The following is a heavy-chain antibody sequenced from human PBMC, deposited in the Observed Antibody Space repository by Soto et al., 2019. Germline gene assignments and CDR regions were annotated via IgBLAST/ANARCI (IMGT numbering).Heavy chain of an antibody. CDR2: INPNSGGT. CDR1: GYTFTVYY. D-gene: IGHD2-8*01. V-gene: IGHV1-2*04. CDR3: ARAPLGGDCTNGVCPDPTTWFDP. Sequence: ASLNVSCKTAGYTFTVYYMHCLRQTPKQGLEWMGWINPNSGGTNYAQKFQGWVTMTRDTSISTAYMELSRLRSDDTAVYYCARAPLGGDCTNGVCPDPTTWFDPWGKGTLVTVSS. J-gene: IGHJ5*02.